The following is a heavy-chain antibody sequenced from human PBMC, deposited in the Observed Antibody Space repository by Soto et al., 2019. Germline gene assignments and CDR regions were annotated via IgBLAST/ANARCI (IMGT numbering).Heavy chain of an antibody. CDR1: GYTFSSYA. Sequence: QVHLVQSGAEVRKPGASVKVSCNASGYTFSSYAMHWVLQAPGQRLEWMGWINAGYGNTKSSQKFQDRVTISRDTSASTAYMELTSLRSEDTAVYYCARDTGDGTFDFWGQGTLVTVSS. CDR2: INAGYGNT. J-gene: IGHJ4*02. V-gene: IGHV1-3*01. D-gene: IGHD7-27*01. CDR3: ARDTGDGTFDF.